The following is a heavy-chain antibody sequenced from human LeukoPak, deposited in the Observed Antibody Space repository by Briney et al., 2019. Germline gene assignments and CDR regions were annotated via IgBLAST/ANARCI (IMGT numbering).Heavy chain of an antibody. D-gene: IGHD3-10*01. CDR3: ASTPRITMVRGVLSVTESPPYYFDY. CDR2: ISAYNGNT. V-gene: IGHV1-18*01. Sequence: ASVKVSCKASGYTFTSYGISWVRQAPGQGLEWMGWISAYNGNTNYAQKLQGRVTMTTDTSTSTAYMELRSLRFDDTAVYYCASTPRITMVRGVLSVTESPPYYFDYWGQGTLVTVSS. CDR1: GYTFTSYG. J-gene: IGHJ4*02.